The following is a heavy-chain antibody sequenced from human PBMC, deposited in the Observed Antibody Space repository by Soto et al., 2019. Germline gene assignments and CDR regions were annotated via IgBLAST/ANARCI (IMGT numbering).Heavy chain of an antibody. J-gene: IGHJ4*02. D-gene: IGHD2-15*01. CDR3: AKGGRPDE. CDR2: ISNSGTSK. V-gene: IGHV3-11*01. CDR1: GFTFSDYY. Sequence: QVQLVESGGGLVKPGGSLRLSCSTSGFTFSDYYMSWIRQTPGRGLEWVSYISNSGTSKYYADSVKGRFTISRDAAKRSLYLKKSTLRAEDTAVYYCAKGGRPDEWGQGTLVTVSS.